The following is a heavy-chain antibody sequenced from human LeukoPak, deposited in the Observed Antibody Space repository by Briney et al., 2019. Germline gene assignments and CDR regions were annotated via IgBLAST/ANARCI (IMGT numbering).Heavy chain of an antibody. CDR2: IRYDGSNK. D-gene: IGHD6-13*01. CDR1: GFTFSSYG. CDR3: AKTLIGYSSSFLFGDY. Sequence: GGSLRLSCAASGFTFSSYGMHWVRQAPGKGLEWVAFIRYDGSNKYYADSVKGRFTISRDNSKNTLYLQMNSLRAEDTAVYYCAKTLIGYSSSFLFGDYWGQGTLVTVSS. J-gene: IGHJ4*02. V-gene: IGHV3-30*02.